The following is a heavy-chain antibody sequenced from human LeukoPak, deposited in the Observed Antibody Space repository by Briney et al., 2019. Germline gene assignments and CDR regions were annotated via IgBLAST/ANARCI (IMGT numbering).Heavy chain of an antibody. CDR3: TGGGDSSGFDY. Sequence: PGGSLRLSCAASGFTFSDYSMNWVRQAPGKGLEWVGRIKSKTDGGTTDYAAPVKGRFTISRDDSKNTLYLQMNSLKTEDTAVYYCTGGGDSSGFDYWGQGTLVTVSS. D-gene: IGHD3-22*01. V-gene: IGHV3-15*01. J-gene: IGHJ4*02. CDR2: IKSKTDGGTT. CDR1: GFTFSDYS.